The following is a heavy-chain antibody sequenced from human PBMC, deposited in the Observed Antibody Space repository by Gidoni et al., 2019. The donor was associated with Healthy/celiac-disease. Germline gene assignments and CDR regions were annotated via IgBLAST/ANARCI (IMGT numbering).Heavy chain of an antibody. V-gene: IGHV4-59*01. D-gene: IGHD4-17*01. CDR2: IYYSGST. J-gene: IGHJ4*02. CDR3: ARVLPHLYGGNYEFDY. Sequence: QVQLQESGPGLVKPSETLSLTCTVSGGSISSYYWSWIRQPPGKGLEWIGYIYYSGSTNYNPSLKSRVTISVDTSKNQFSLKLSSVTAADTAVYYCARVLPHLYGGNYEFDYWGQGTLVTVSS. CDR1: GGSISSYY.